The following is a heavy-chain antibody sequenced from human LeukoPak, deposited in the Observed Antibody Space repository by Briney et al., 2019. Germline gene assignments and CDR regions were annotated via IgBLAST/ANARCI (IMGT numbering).Heavy chain of an antibody. V-gene: IGHV1-69*04. D-gene: IGHD5-12*01. Sequence: ASVKVSCKVSGGTFSSYAISWVRQAPGQGLEWMGRIIPILGIANYAQKFQGRVTITADKSTSTAYMELSSLRSEDTAVYYCAREGQFGSGCLDYWGQGTLVTVSS. J-gene: IGHJ4*02. CDR3: AREGQFGSGCLDY. CDR1: GGTFSSYA. CDR2: IIPILGIA.